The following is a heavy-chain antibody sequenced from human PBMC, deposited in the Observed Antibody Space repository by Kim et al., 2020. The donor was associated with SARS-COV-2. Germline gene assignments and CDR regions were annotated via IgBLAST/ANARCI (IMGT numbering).Heavy chain of an antibody. CDR3: AREPSSGWNGAFDI. Sequence: GGSLRLSCAASGFTVSSNYMSWVRQAPGKGLEWVSVIYSGGSTYYADSVKGRFTISRDNSKNTLYLQMNSLRAEDTAVYYCAREPSSGWNGAFDIWGQGTMVTVSS. J-gene: IGHJ3*02. V-gene: IGHV3-53*01. D-gene: IGHD6-19*01. CDR1: GFTVSSNY. CDR2: IYSGGST.